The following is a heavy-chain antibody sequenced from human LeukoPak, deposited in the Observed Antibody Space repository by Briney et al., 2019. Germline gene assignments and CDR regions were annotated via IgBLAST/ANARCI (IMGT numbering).Heavy chain of an antibody. Sequence: GGSLRLSCAASEFTFSNYWMSWIRQAPGKGLEWVSAISGRGGSTYYADSVKGRFTISRDNSKNTLYLQMNSLRAEDTAVYYCAKLTYYDSSGYYLAAFDIWGQGTMVTVSS. CDR2: ISGRGGST. J-gene: IGHJ3*02. D-gene: IGHD3-22*01. V-gene: IGHV3-23*01. CDR3: AKLTYYDSSGYYLAAFDI. CDR1: EFTFSNYW.